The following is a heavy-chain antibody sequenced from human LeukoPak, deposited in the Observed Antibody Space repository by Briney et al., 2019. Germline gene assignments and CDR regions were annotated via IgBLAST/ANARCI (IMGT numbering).Heavy chain of an antibody. D-gene: IGHD1-14*01. J-gene: IGHJ4*02. CDR1: GFTFSSYS. CDR2: ISSSSSYI. Sequence: PGGSLRLSCAASGFTFSSYSMNWVRQAPGTGLEWVSSISSSSSYIYYADSVKGRFTISRDNAKNSLYLQMNSLRAEDTAVYYCARGTGIATIDYWGQGTLVTVSS. CDR3: ARGTGIATIDY. V-gene: IGHV3-21*01.